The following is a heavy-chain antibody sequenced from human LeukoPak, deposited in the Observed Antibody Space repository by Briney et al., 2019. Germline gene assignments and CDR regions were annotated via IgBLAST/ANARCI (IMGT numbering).Heavy chain of an antibody. Sequence: SETLSLTCTVSGHSISSGYYWGWIRQPPGKGLEWIGSIFHSGSTYYNPSLKSRVTISVDTSKNQFSLKLSSVTAADTAVYYCARERGYFDTRDYWGQGTLVTVSS. CDR1: GHSISSGYY. D-gene: IGHD3-9*01. CDR3: ARERGYFDTRDY. V-gene: IGHV4-38-2*02. CDR2: IFHSGST. J-gene: IGHJ4*02.